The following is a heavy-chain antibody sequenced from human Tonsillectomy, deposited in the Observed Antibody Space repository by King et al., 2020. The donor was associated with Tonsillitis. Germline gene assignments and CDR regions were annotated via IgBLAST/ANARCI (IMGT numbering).Heavy chain of an antibody. CDR1: GFTFSSYA. Sequence: QVQLVESGGGVAQPGRSLRLSCAASGFTFSSYAMHWVRQAPGKGLEWVAVIWYDGSNKSDSDAGKGRFTISRDNSKNTTFLQMNSLRAEDTAVYYCARGRQWSGWNYYFDHWGQGTLVTVSS. CDR2: IWYDGSNK. J-gene: IGHJ4*02. CDR3: ARGRQWSGWNYYFDH. D-gene: IGHD1-7*01. V-gene: IGHV3-33*08.